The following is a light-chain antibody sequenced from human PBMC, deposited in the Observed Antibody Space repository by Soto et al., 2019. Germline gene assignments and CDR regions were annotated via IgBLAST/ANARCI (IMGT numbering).Light chain of an antibody. CDR2: DAS. Sequence: EIVSTQSPGTLSLSPGEIATLSCRASQSVGRNYLAWFQHKPDQAPRLLIYDASNRATGVPDRFSGSGSGTDFTLSVTRLEPEDFAVYYCHQYAVSPLTFGGGTTVEIK. V-gene: IGKV3-20*01. CDR3: HQYAVSPLT. J-gene: IGKJ4*01. CDR1: QSVGRNY.